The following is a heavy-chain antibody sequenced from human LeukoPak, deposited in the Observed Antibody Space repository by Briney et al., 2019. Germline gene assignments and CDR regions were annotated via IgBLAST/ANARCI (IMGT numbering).Heavy chain of an antibody. CDR2: ISAYNGNT. CDR3: ASGGAYCGGGCPRGVMDV. D-gene: IGHD2-21*02. Sequence: ASVKVSCKASGYTFTSYGISWVRQAPGQGLEWMGWISAYNGNTNYAQKLQGRVTMTTDTSTSTAYMELRSLRSDDTAVYYCASGGAYCGGGCPRGVMDVWGQGTTVTVSS. J-gene: IGHJ6*02. CDR1: GYTFTSYG. V-gene: IGHV1-18*01.